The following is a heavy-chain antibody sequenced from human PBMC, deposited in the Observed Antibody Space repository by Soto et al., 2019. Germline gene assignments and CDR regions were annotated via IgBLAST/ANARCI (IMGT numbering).Heavy chain of an antibody. V-gene: IGHV3-74*01. CDR3: ARLYDSIGYYPDY. CDR1: GFTFSSDW. CDR2: INIDGSST. J-gene: IGHJ4*02. D-gene: IGHD3-22*01. Sequence: EVQLVESGGGLVQPGGSLRLSCAASGFTFSSDWMHWVRLAPGNGLVWVSRINIDGSSTSYSDSVKGRFTISRDNAKNTLNLQMNSLRAEATAVYYCARLYDSIGYYPDYWGQGKLVTVSS.